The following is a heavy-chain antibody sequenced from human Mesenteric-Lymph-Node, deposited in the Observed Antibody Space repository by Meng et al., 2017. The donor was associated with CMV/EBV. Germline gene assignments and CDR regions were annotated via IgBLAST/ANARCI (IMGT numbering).Heavy chain of an antibody. D-gene: IGHD3-9*01. CDR2: ISNSYGTT. CDR3: ARDFDFDVAFDI. V-gene: IGHV3-48*04. CDR1: GFAFSSFA. Sequence: GESLKISCAASGFAFSSFAMNWVRQAPGKGLEWVSYISNSYGTTYYADSVKGRFTISRDNAKNSLYLQMNSLRADDTAVYYCARDFDFDVAFDIWGQGTLVTVSS. J-gene: IGHJ3*02.